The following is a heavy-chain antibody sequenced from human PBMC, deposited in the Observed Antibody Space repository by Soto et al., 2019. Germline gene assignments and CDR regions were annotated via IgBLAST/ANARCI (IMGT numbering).Heavy chain of an antibody. CDR2: IIPIFGTA. CDR3: ARTSGRSWYWFDP. Sequence: QVQLVQSGSEVKKPGSSVKVSCKASGGTFSSYAISWVRQAPGKGLEWMGGIIPIFGTATYAQKFPGRVTITADESTSTASMELSSLSSEDTAVYYCARTSGRSWYWFDPWGQGTLVTVSS. CDR1: GGTFSSYA. J-gene: IGHJ5*02. D-gene: IGHD6-13*01. V-gene: IGHV1-69*01.